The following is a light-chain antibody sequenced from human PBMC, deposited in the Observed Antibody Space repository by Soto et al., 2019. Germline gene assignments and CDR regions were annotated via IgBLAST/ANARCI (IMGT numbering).Light chain of an antibody. CDR1: TRLRQSNGYNY. J-gene: IGKJ1*01. V-gene: IGKV2-28*01. CDR2: LGS. CDR3: MQALQTPT. Sequence: MVKSHPPLYLHANPEEPVCIPLPSSTRLRQSNGYNYLDWYLQKPGQAPKLLIYLGSNRASGVPDRFSGSGSGTDFTLKISRVEAEDVGVYYCMQALQTPTFGQGTKVDIK.